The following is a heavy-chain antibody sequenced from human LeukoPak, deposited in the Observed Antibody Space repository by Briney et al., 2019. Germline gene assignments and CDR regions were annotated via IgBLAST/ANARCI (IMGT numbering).Heavy chain of an antibody. V-gene: IGHV3-23*01. CDR3: AKDFGGSFR. D-gene: IGHD1-26*01. J-gene: IGHJ4*02. CDR2: IGGSGGST. Sequence: PGGSLRLSCAASGFTFSSYAMSWGRQAPGTGLEWVSAIGGSGGSTYYADSVKGRFTISRDNSKNTLYLQMNSLRAEDTAVYYCAKDFGGSFRWGQGTLVTVSS. CDR1: GFTFSSYA.